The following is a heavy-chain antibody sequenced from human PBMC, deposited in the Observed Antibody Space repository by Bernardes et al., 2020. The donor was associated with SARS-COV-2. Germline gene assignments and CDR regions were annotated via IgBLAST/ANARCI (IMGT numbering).Heavy chain of an antibody. CDR2: INAGNGNT. J-gene: IGHJ6*02. CDR1: GYTFTSYA. CDR3: ARDLNDPNPYYDFWSGYSKPWWNGMDV. Sequence: ASVKVSCKASGYTFTSYAMHWVRQAPGQRLEWMGWINAGNGNTKYSQKFQGRVTITRDTSASTAYMELSSLRSEDTAVYYCARDLNDPNPYYDFWSGYSKPWWNGMDVWGQGTTVTVSS. V-gene: IGHV1-3*01. D-gene: IGHD3-3*01.